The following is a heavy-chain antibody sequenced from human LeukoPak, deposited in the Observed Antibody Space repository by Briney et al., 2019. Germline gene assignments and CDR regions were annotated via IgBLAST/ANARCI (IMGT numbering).Heavy chain of an antibody. D-gene: IGHD3/OR15-3a*01. J-gene: IGHJ4*02. V-gene: IGHV3-30*04. CDR1: GFTFSSYV. CDR3: ARDPDFSADY. CDR2: ISYDGSNE. Sequence: GGTLRLSCAASGFTFSSYVMHWVRQAPGKGLEWVAIISYDGSNEYYADSVRGRFTISRDNSKNTLYLQMNSLRAADTAVYYCARDPDFSADYWGQGTLVTVSS.